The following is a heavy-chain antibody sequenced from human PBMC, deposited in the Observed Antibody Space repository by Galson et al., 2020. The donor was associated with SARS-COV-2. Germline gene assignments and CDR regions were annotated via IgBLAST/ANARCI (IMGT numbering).Heavy chain of an antibody. D-gene: IGHD6-19*01. Sequence: SGPTLVKPTQTLTLTCTFSGFSLSTSGMCVSWIRQPPGKALEWLARIDWDDDKYYSTSLKTRLTISKDTSKNQVVLTMTNMDPVDTATYYCARDLIAVAGEAYYYYYGMDVWGQGTTVTVSS. V-gene: IGHV2-70*11. J-gene: IGHJ6*02. CDR2: IDWDDDK. CDR1: GFSLSTSGMC. CDR3: ARDLIAVAGEAYYYYYGMDV.